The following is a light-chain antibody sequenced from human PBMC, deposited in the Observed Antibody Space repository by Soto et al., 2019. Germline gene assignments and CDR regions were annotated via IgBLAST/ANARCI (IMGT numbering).Light chain of an antibody. CDR2: SNN. CDR3: AAWDDSLNGYV. V-gene: IGLV1-44*01. CDR1: SSNIGSNT. Sequence: QCVLTQPPSATGTPGERVTISCSRSSSNIGSNTVNWYQQLPGTAPKLLIYSNNQRPSGVPDRFSGSKSGTSASLAISGLQSEDEADYYCAAWDDSLNGYVFGTGTKVTVL. J-gene: IGLJ1*01.